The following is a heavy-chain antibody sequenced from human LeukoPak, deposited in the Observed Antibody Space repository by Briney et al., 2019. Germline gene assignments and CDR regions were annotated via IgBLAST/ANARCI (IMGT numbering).Heavy chain of an antibody. CDR1: GFTVSSNC. Sequence: SGGSLRLSCAASGFTVSSNCMNWVRQAPGKGLEWLSVIYSGGGTYYADSVKGRFAISVDNSKNTLYLQMNSLRAEDTAVYYCAKDLGVVVVAATAFDIWGQGTMVTVSS. CDR2: IYSGGGT. D-gene: IGHD2-15*01. CDR3: AKDLGVVVVAATAFDI. J-gene: IGHJ3*02. V-gene: IGHV3-66*01.